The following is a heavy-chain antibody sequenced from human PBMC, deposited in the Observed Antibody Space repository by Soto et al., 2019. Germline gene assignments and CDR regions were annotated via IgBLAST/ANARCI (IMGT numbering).Heavy chain of an antibody. V-gene: IGHV4-34*01. Sequence: SETLSLTCAVYGGSFSGYYWSWIRQPPGKGLEWIGEINHSGSTNYNPSLKSRVTISVDTSKNQFSLKLSSVTAADTAVYYCAGPISIAAAGTFGYWGQGTLVTVSS. CDR2: INHSGST. CDR1: GGSFSGYY. J-gene: IGHJ4*02. D-gene: IGHD6-13*01. CDR3: AGPISIAAAGTFGY.